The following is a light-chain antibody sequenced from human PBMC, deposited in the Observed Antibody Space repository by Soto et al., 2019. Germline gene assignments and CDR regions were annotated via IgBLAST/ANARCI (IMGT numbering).Light chain of an antibody. CDR3: QQYGSSLT. V-gene: IGKV3-20*01. J-gene: IGKJ4*01. Sequence: EIVLTQPPSALSLSPGERANVSWRARQSVSSSYLAWYQQEPGQAPRLLIYGASSRATGIPDRFSGSGSGTDFTLTISRLEPEDFSVYYCQQYGSSLTVGGGTEVDSK. CDR2: GAS. CDR1: QSVSSSY.